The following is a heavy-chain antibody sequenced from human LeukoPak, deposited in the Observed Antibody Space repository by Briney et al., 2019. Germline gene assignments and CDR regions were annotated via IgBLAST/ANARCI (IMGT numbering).Heavy chain of an antibody. CDR2: ISTYNGNT. CDR3: ARVLRYDFWSAYYFDY. Sequence: GESLKISCKGSGYSFTSYWIGWVRQAPGQGLEWMAWISTYNGNTNYALKVQGRATMTTDTSTNTAYMELRSLRSDDTAVYYCARVLRYDFWSAYYFDYWGQGTLVTVSS. J-gene: IGHJ4*02. V-gene: IGHV1-18*04. CDR1: GYSFTSYW. D-gene: IGHD3-3*01.